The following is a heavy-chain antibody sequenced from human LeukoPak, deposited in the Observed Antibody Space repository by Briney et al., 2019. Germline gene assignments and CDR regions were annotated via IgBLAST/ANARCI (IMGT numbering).Heavy chain of an antibody. CDR1: GGSFSGYY. V-gene: IGHV4-34*01. CDR3: ATTLGTMVRGVIKDY. D-gene: IGHD3-10*01. Sequence: SETLSLTCAVYGGSFSGYYWSWLRQPPGKGLEWIGEINHSGRTNYNPSLKSRVTISVDKSKNQFSLKLSSVTAADTAVYYCATTLGTMVRGVIKDYWGQGTLVTVSS. CDR2: INHSGRT. J-gene: IGHJ4*02.